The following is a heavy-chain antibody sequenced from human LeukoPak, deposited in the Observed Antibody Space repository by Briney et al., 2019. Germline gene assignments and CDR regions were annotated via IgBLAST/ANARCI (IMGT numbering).Heavy chain of an antibody. J-gene: IGHJ4*02. D-gene: IGHD3-22*01. V-gene: IGHV1-46*01. CDR1: GYTFTSYY. CDR2: INPSGGST. Sequence: ASVKVSCKASGYTFTSYYMHWVRQAPGQGLEWVGIINPSGGSTSYAQKFQGRVTMTRDMSTSTVYMELSSLRSEDTAVYYCARDHSDYYDSETNYYFDYWGQGTLVTVSS. CDR3: ARDHSDYYDSETNYYFDY.